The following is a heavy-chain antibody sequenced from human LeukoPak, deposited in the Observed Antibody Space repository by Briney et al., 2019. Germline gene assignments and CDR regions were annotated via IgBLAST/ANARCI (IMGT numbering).Heavy chain of an antibody. Sequence: GGSLRLSCAASGFTFSSYAMTWVRQSPGKGLEGVSVIGSGGDTYYSDAVQGRFTISRDNSKNTLYLQMNSLRADDTAVYYCAKYYAARSRSFDFWGQGTLVTVSS. J-gene: IGHJ4*02. V-gene: IGHV3-23*01. CDR2: IGSGGDT. D-gene: IGHD3-10*01. CDR1: GFTFSSYA. CDR3: AKYYAARSRSFDF.